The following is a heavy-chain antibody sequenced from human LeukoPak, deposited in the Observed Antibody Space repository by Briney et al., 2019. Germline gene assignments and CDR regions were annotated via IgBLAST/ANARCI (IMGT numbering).Heavy chain of an antibody. Sequence: GGSLSLSCAPSVFPFSSYAMIWVRHSPGKGLEWFSAISGSGGSTYYADSVMGRFTISRDNSKNTLYLQMNSLRGDDTAVYYCTRNSGWYGVSWGQGTLVTVSS. J-gene: IGHJ4*02. CDR3: TRNSGWYGVS. CDR1: VFPFSSYA. V-gene: IGHV3-23*01. CDR2: ISGSGGST. D-gene: IGHD6-19*01.